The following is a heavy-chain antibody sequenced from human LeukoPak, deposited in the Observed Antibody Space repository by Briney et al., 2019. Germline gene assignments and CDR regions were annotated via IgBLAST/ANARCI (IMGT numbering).Heavy chain of an antibody. CDR3: TRDYCSGGSCYSGFDP. J-gene: IGHJ5*02. CDR2: IRSKAYGGTT. D-gene: IGHD2-15*01. CDR1: GFTFGDYA. Sequence: GGSLRLSCTASGFTFGDYAMSWVRQAPGKGLEWVGFIRSKAYGGTTEYAASVKGRFTISRNDSKSIHYLKMNSLKTEDTAMYYCTRDYCSGGSCYSGFDPWGQGPLVTVSS. V-gene: IGHV3-49*04.